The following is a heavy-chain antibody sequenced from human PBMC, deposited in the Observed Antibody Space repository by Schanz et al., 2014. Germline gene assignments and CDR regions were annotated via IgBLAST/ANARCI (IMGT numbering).Heavy chain of an antibody. V-gene: IGHV3-74*02. CDR3: TRSYYDFSWGSYRFRAFDM. D-gene: IGHD3-16*02. CDR2: TNGDGTNA. J-gene: IGHJ3*02. CDR1: GFTLSSYW. Sequence: EVLLVESGGGLVKPGGSLRLSCAASGFTLSSYWMHWVRQVPGKGLEWVSCTNGDGTNAKYADSVKGRFTISRDNAKKTLSLQMISLRAEDTAIYFCTRSYYDFSWGSYRFRAFDMWGQGTTVIVSS.